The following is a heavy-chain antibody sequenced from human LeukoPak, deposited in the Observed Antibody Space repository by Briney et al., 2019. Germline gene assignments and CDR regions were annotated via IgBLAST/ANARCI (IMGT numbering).Heavy chain of an antibody. V-gene: IGHV4-39*01. CDR1: GGSISSSSYY. CDR2: IYYSGST. CDR3: ARHSAIAAAGISSYGY. Sequence: KPSETLSLTCTVSGGSISSSSYYWGWIRQPPGKGLEWIGSIYYSGSTYYNPSLKSRVTISVDTSKNQFSLKLSSVTAADTAAYYCARHSAIAAAGISSYGYWGQGTLVTVSS. D-gene: IGHD6-13*01. J-gene: IGHJ4*02.